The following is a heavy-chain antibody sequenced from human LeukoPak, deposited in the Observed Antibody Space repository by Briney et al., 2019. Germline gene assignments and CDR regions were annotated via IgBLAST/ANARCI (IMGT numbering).Heavy chain of an antibody. CDR1: GFTFSSYE. CDR2: ISSSGSTI. CDR3: ARRGPYSSGWYYAGLGYYYYYMDV. V-gene: IGHV3-48*03. J-gene: IGHJ6*03. D-gene: IGHD6-19*01. Sequence: GGSLRLSCAASGFTFSSYEMNWVRQAPGKGLEWVSYISSSGSTIYYADSVKGRFTVSRDNAKNSLYLQMNSLRAEDTAVYYCARRGPYSSGWYYAGLGYYYYYMDVWGKGTTVTISS.